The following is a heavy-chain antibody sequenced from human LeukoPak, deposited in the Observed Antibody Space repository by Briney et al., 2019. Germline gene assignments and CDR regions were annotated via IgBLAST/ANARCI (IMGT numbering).Heavy chain of an antibody. D-gene: IGHD6-13*01. CDR1: GFTFSGHS. CDR3: GRVIAGAIDY. CDR2: INLDGSER. Sequence: PGGSLRLSCAASGFTFSGHSMTWARQAPGKGLEWVANINLDGSERFYVDFVKGRFTISRDNADNSMYLQMNSLRAEDTAVYYCGRVIAGAIDYWGQGTLVTVSS. V-gene: IGHV3-7*01. J-gene: IGHJ4*02.